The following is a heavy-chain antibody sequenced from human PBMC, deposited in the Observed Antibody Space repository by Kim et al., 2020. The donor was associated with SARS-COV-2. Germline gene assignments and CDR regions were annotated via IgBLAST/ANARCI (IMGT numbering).Heavy chain of an antibody. Sequence: SETLSLTCIVSGGSVSTDNYYWTWIRQPPGKGLEWIGYIYYSGNTNYNTNYNPSLKSRVTITVDTSKNQFSLKLSSVTAADTGVYYCAREARWIPNWFDPWGQGTLVTVSS. V-gene: IGHV4-61*01. CDR2: IYYSGNTNYNT. D-gene: IGHD1-1*01. J-gene: IGHJ5*02. CDR3: AREARWIPNWFDP. CDR1: GGSVSTDNYY.